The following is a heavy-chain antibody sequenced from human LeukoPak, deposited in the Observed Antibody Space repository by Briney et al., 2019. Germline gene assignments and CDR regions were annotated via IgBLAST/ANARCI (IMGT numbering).Heavy chain of an antibody. CDR2: IYYSGST. J-gene: IGHJ3*02. CDR3: ASVEMATSVFDI. V-gene: IGHV4-30-4*08. CDR1: GGSISSGDYH. D-gene: IGHD5-24*01. Sequence: PSQTLSLTCTVSGGSISSGDYHWSWIRQPPGKGLEWIGYIYYSGSTYYNPSLKSRVTISVDTSKNQFSLKLSSVTAADTAVYYCASVEMATSVFDIWGQGTMVTVSS.